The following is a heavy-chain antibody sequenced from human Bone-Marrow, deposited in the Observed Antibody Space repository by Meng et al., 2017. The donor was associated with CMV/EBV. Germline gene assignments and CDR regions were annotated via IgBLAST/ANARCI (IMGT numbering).Heavy chain of an antibody. Sequence: SCTVSGGSISSGGYYWSWIRQHPGKGLEWIGYIYYSGSTYYNPSLKSRVTISVDTSKNQFSLKLSSVTAADTAVYYCATVRRLVVITNDYYYGMDVWGQGTTVTVSS. D-gene: IGHD3-22*01. CDR2: IYYSGST. CDR1: GGSISSGGYY. J-gene: IGHJ6*02. CDR3: ATVRRLVVITNDYYYGMDV. V-gene: IGHV4-31*02.